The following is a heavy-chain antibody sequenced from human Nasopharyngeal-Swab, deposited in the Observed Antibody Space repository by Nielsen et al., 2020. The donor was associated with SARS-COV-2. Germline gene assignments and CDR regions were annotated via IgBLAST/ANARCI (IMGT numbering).Heavy chain of an antibody. Sequence: SETLSLTCTVSGGSISSYYWSWIRQPPGKGLEWIGYIYYSGSTYYNPSLKSRVTISVDTSKNQFSLKLSSVTAADTAVYYCATREVPAAMPLDAFDIWGQGTMVTVSS. V-gene: IGHV4-59*04. J-gene: IGHJ3*02. CDR1: GGSISSYY. CDR3: ATREVPAAMPLDAFDI. CDR2: IYYSGST. D-gene: IGHD2-2*01.